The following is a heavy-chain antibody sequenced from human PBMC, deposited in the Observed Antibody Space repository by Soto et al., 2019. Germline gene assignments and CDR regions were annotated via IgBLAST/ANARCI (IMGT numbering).Heavy chain of an antibody. CDR3: VRQGFGNLHGLVDV. V-gene: IGHV4-59*08. CDR1: GVSSGNYK. D-gene: IGHD3-10*01. Sequence: QVQLQESGPGLVNPSETLSLTCTVYGVSSGNYKWSWIRQSPGKGLEWIGDIDDGGSTSYNPSLQSRVTMSVDTSTRQFSLNLRSVTAADTAVYYCVRQGFGNLHGLVDVWGQGTTVTVSS. J-gene: IGHJ6*02. CDR2: IDDGGST.